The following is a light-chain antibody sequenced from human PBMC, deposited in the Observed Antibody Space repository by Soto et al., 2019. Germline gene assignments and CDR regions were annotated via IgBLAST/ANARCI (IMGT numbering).Light chain of an antibody. V-gene: IGKV3-20*01. J-gene: IGKJ1*01. CDR3: QQYGSSHPVT. CDR2: GAS. CDR1: QTVTRSY. Sequence: EIVLTQSPGTLSLSPGERATLSYRASQTVTRSYLAWYQQKPGQATRLLIYGASTRANGIPARFSGSGSGTDFTLTISRLEPQDFAVYYCQQYGSSHPVTFGQGTKVDIK.